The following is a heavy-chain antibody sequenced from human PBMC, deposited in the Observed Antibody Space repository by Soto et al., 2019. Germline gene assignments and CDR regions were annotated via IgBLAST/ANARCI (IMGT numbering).Heavy chain of an antibody. D-gene: IGHD2-21*01. CDR1: GGSITTADYY. CDR3: DRRFRDSDQSYKWFDP. CDR2: IYHDGSA. V-gene: IGHV4-30-4*01. J-gene: IGHJ5*02. Sequence: QVRLQESGTGLVKPSQTLSLTCTVSGGSITTADYYWRWLRQSPGKGLEWNVHIYHDGSAYFHPSLEIRPSGLIDTSRNVFSLNLASLTAAGTGVYYVDRRFRDSDQSYKWFDPWGLGCLSSVSS.